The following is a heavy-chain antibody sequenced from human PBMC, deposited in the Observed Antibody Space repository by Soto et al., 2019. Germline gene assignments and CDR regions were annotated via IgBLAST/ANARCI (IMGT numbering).Heavy chain of an antibody. J-gene: IGHJ4*02. V-gene: IGHV3-33*01. CDR2: IWYDGSNK. CDR1: GFTFSSYG. Sequence: GGSLRLSCAASGFTFSSYGMHWVRHAPGKGLEWVAVIWYDGSNKYYADSVKGRFTISRDNSKNTLYLQMNSLRAEDKAVYYCARDLYYYDRSGYSTFDYWGQGTQVTVSS. CDR3: ARDLYYYDRSGYSTFDY. D-gene: IGHD3-22*01.